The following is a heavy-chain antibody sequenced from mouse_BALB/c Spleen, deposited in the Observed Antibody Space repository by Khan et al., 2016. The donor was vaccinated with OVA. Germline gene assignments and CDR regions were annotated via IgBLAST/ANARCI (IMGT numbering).Heavy chain of an antibody. CDR2: ISYSGNT. V-gene: IGHV3-2*02. J-gene: IGHJ2*01. CDR1: GYSITSDYA. D-gene: IGHD1-1*01. CDR3: ARIYGGDFDY. Sequence: EVKLEESGPGLVKPSQSLSLTCTVTGYSITSDYAWNWIRQFPGNKLEWMGYISYSGNTKYNPSLKSRISITRATSKNQFFLQLNSVTIEDTATYDCARIYGGDFDYWGQGTTLTVSS.